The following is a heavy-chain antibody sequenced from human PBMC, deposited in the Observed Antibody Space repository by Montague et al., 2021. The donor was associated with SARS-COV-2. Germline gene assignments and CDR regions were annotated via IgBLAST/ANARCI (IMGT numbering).Heavy chain of an antibody. CDR3: ARGAPGY. V-gene: IGHV4-34*01. CDR2: MNHSGST. J-gene: IGHJ4*02. Sequence: SETLSLTCTVYGGSFSDYHWTWIRQSPGEGLEWIGQMNHSGSTKYNPSLKSRVAISIDTSKKQFSLKLTSVTAADTAVYYCARGAPGYWGQGTLVTVSS. CDR1: GGSFSDYH.